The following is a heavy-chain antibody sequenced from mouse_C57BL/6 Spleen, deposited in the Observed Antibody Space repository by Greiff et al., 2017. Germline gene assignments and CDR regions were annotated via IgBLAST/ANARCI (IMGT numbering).Heavy chain of an antibody. CDR1: GYTFTDYE. CDR3: TRTVITTRYYFDY. Sequence: QVQLQQSGAELVRPGASVTLSCKASGYTFTDYEMHWVKQTPVHGLEWIGAIDPETGGTAYNQKFKGKAILTADKSSSTAYMELRSLTSEDSAVYYCTRTVITTRYYFDYWGQGTTLTVSS. J-gene: IGHJ2*01. D-gene: IGHD2-4*01. CDR2: IDPETGGT. V-gene: IGHV1-15*01.